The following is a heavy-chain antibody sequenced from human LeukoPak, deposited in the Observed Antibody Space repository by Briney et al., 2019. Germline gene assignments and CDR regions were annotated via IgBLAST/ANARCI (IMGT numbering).Heavy chain of an antibody. D-gene: IGHD6-13*01. CDR2: INPSGGST. J-gene: IGHJ4*02. CDR3: ARTSSSWYLVGYFDY. CDR1: GYTFTSYY. V-gene: IGHV1-46*01. Sequence: ASVKVSCKASGYTFTSYYMHWVRQAPGQGLEWMGIINPSGGSTSYAQKFQGRVTMTRDTSTSTVYMELSSLRSEDTAVYYCARTSSSWYLVGYFDYWGQGTLVTVSS.